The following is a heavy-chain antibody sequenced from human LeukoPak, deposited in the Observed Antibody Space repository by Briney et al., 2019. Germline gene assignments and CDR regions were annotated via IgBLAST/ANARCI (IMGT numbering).Heavy chain of an antibody. CDR1: GGSISSGGYY. CDR3: ARDLLEGDYGGALDI. J-gene: IGHJ4*02. V-gene: IGHV4-31*03. D-gene: IGHD4-23*01. CDR2: IYYSGST. Sequence: KPSQTLSLTCTVSGGSISSGGYYWSWIRQHPGKGLEWIGYIYYSGSTYYSPSLKSRVTISVDTSKNQFSLKLSSVTAADTAVYYCARDLLEGDYGGALDIWGQGTLVTVSS.